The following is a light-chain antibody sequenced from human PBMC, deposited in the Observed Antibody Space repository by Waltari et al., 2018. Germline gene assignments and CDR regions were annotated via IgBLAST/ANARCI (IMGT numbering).Light chain of an antibody. V-gene: IGKV3-15*01. CDR2: GVS. Sequence: ELVMRQSPGFMSVSPGEGATSPGRASQSVSSNLAWYQQKPGQAPRLLIHGVSSRATGIPARFSGSGTGTEFALTISSLQSEDFAVYYCQQYNSWPSGTFGQGTKVEIK. CDR1: QSVSSN. CDR3: QQYNSWPSGT. J-gene: IGKJ1*01.